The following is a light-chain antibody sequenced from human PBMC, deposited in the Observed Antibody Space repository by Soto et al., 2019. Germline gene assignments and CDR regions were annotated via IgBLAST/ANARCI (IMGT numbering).Light chain of an antibody. CDR1: RGLTNSY. J-gene: IGKJ1*01. V-gene: IGKV3-20*01. CDR2: GAS. CDR3: HQYGSSPQT. Sequence: GTLSLSPGEVATLSCRASRGLTNSYLAWYQQKPGQAPSLLIYGASSRATGIPDRFSGSGSGTEFTLTVDRLEPEDFAVYYCHQYGSSPQTVGRGTKVDSK.